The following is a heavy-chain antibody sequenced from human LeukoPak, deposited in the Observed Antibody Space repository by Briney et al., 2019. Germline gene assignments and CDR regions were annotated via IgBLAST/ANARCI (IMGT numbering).Heavy chain of an antibody. V-gene: IGHV1-69*05. Sequence: SVKVSCKASGDTFSSYAISWVRQAPGQGLEWMGGIIPIFGTANYAQKFQGRVTITTDESTSTAYMELSSLRSEDTAVYYCARRIAAAGNEYFQHWGQGTLVTVSS. CDR2: IIPIFGTA. CDR3: ARRIAAAGNEYFQH. J-gene: IGHJ1*01. CDR1: GDTFSSYA. D-gene: IGHD6-13*01.